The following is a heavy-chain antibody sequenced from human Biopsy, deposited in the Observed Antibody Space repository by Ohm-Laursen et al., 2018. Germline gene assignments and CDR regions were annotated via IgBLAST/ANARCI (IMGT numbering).Heavy chain of an antibody. CDR2: IYHTGST. J-gene: IGHJ4*02. CDR3: ARADMVTTIVDY. Sequence: TLSLTCTVSGDSISSGGNDWSWLRQFPGKGLEWIAYIYHTGSTYYNPSLKSLLSIAIDTSKNQLSASLRSVTAADTAVSYCARADMVTTIVDYWGQGTLVTVSS. V-gene: IGHV4-31*01. CDR1: GDSISSGGND. D-gene: IGHD5-12*01.